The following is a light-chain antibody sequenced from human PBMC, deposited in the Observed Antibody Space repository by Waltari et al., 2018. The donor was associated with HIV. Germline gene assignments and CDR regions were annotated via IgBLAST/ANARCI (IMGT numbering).Light chain of an antibody. Sequence: EIVMTQSPATLSVSPGDRATLSCRASQTVSTTLAWYQQKPGQAPRLLIFGASNRATGIPARFSGSGSGTEFTLTISSLQSEDFAVYYCQQYNNWPQTFGQGTNLEIK. V-gene: IGKV3-15*01. J-gene: IGKJ2*01. CDR2: GAS. CDR3: QQYNNWPQT. CDR1: QTVSTT.